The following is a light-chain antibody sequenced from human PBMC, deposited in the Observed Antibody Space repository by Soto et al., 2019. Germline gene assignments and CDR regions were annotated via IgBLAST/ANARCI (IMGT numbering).Light chain of an antibody. J-gene: IGLJ1*01. CDR2: AVS. Sequence: QSVLTQPPSASGSPGQSVTISCTGTSNDVGGYNYVSWYQQHPGKAPKVLIYAVSKRPSGVPDRFSGSKSGNTASLTVSGLQADDEADYYCSSYAGSNNLVLGNGTKVT. V-gene: IGLV2-8*01. CDR3: SSYAGSNNLV. CDR1: SNDVGGYNY.